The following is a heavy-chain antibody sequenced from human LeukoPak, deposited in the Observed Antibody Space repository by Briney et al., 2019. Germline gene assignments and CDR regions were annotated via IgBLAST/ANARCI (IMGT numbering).Heavy chain of an antibody. CDR3: ARDWVGATTPFDY. V-gene: IGHV3-30*02. J-gene: IGHJ4*02. CDR2: IRYDGSNK. D-gene: IGHD1-26*01. CDR1: GFTFSSYG. Sequence: GGSLRLSCAASGFTFSSYGMHWVRQAPGKGLEWVAFIRYDGSNKYYADSVKGRFTISRDNSKNTLYLQMNSLRAEDTAVYYCARDWVGATTPFDYWGQGTLVTVSS.